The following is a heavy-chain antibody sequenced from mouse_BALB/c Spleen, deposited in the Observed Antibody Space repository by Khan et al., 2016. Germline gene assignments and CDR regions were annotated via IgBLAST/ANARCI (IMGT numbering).Heavy chain of an antibody. CDR2: ISDGGSYT. J-gene: IGHJ3*01. D-gene: IGHD2-4*01. CDR1: GFTFSDYY. Sequence: EVQLVESGGGLVKPGGSLKLSCAASGFTFSDYYMYWVRQTPEKRLEWVATISDGGSYTYYPDSVKGRFTSSSDNAKNNLYLQMSSLKSEDTAMYYCAREGLRRGFAYWGQGTLVTVSA. CDR3: AREGLRRGFAY. V-gene: IGHV5-4*02.